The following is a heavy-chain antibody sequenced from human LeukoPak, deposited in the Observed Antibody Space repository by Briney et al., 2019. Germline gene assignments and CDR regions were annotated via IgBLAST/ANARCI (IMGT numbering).Heavy chain of an antibody. CDR3: ARDFSNTSGFKVVVDF. Sequence: ASVRVSCKASGFTFTNYGISWVRQAPGQGLEWMGWIRAYNGDRKYVEKFQGRVTMTTDTSTSTAYTELRSLRSDDTAVYYCARDFSNTSGFKVVVDFWGQGTLVTVSS. J-gene: IGHJ4*02. V-gene: IGHV1-18*01. CDR1: GFTFTNYG. CDR2: IRAYNGDR. D-gene: IGHD3-22*01.